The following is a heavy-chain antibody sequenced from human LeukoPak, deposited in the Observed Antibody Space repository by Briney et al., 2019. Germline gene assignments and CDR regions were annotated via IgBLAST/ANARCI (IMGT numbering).Heavy chain of an antibody. Sequence: GGSLRLSCAASGFTVSSKYMNWVRQAPGRGLEWVSYISRSGSPKYYADSVKGRFTISRDDAKNSLYLHMNSLRDEDTALYYCTRDPEALDYWGQGTLVTVSS. J-gene: IGHJ4*02. CDR2: ISRSGSPK. CDR1: GFTVSSKY. V-gene: IGHV3-48*02. CDR3: TRDPEALDY.